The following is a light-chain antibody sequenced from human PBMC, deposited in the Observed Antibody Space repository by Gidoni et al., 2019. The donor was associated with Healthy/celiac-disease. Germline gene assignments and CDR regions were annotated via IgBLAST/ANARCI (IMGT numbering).Light chain of an antibody. Sequence: IQLTQSPSSLSASVGDRVTITCRASQGISSYLAWYQQKPGKAPKLLSYAASTLQSGVPSRFSGSGSGTDFTLTISSLQPEDFATYYCQQLNSYLITFGQGTRLEIK. CDR1: QGISSY. CDR2: AAS. CDR3: QQLNSYLIT. J-gene: IGKJ5*01. V-gene: IGKV1-9*01.